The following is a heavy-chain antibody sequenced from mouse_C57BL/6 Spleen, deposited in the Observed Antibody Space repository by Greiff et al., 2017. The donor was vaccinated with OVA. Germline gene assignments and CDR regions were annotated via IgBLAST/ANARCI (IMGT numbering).Heavy chain of an antibody. CDR1: GYAFTNYL. J-gene: IGHJ2*01. V-gene: IGHV1-54*01. Sequence: QVQLQQSGAELVRPGTSVKVSCKASGYAFTNYLIEWVKQRPGQGLEWIGVINPGSGGTNYNEKFKGKATLTADKSSSTAYMQLSSLTSEDSAVYFCARSGGSHAFDYWGQGTTLTVSS. CDR2: INPGSGGT. D-gene: IGHD1-1*02. CDR3: ARSGGSHAFDY.